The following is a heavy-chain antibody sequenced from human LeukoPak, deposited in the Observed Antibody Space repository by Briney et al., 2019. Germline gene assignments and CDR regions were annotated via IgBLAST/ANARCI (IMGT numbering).Heavy chain of an antibody. CDR1: GVSINTCCYY. Sequence: SETLSLTCDVSGVSINTCCYYWTWIRQPPGKGLEWIGYKYYSGSTRYNSSLRSRLTISLDSSKNQFSLGLTSVTAADTAVYYCARGRSYGFDFDSWGPGTLVIVSS. D-gene: IGHD5-18*01. J-gene: IGHJ4*02. CDR3: ARGRSYGFDFDS. V-gene: IGHV4-61*01. CDR2: KYYSGST.